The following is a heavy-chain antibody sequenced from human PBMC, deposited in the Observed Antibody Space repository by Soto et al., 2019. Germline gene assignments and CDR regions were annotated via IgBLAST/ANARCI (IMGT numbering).Heavy chain of an antibody. CDR3: ARLEGLATISYYFDF. V-gene: IGHV4-39*01. Sequence: QLQLQESGPGLVKPSETLSLTCSVSGDSINSDNYYWGWIRQPPGKGLEWIGSIYYRGNTYYNPSLQTRVTISLDTSKSQFSLKLNSVTAADSAMYFCARLEGLATISYYFDFWGQGALVTVSS. CDR1: GDSINSDNYY. J-gene: IGHJ4*02. D-gene: IGHD3-9*01. CDR2: IYYRGNT.